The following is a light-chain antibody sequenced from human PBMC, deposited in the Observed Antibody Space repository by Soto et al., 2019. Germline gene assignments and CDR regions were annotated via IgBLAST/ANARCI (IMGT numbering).Light chain of an antibody. CDR1: SSDIGDYNY. CDR3: SSYTSSITYV. J-gene: IGLJ1*01. CDR2: GVN. Sequence: QSALTQPASVSGSPGQSITISCTGTSSDIGDYNYVSWYQQRPEKAPELMIYGVNNRPPGVSNRFSGSKSGNTASLTISGLQAEDEADYYCSSYTSSITYVFGPGTKLTVL. V-gene: IGLV2-14*01.